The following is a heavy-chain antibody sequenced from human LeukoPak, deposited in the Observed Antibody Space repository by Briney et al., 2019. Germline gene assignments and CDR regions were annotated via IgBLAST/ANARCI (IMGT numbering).Heavy chain of an antibody. Sequence: GGSLRLSCAASGFTFSSYAMSWVPQALGKGLEWVSAISGSGGSTYYADSVKGRFTISRDNSKNTLYLQMNSLSAEDTAVYYCANRGEYGSGSYSDYWGQGTLVTVSS. J-gene: IGHJ4*02. CDR1: GFTFSSYA. D-gene: IGHD3-10*01. CDR3: ANRGEYGSGSYSDY. CDR2: ISGSGGST. V-gene: IGHV3-23*01.